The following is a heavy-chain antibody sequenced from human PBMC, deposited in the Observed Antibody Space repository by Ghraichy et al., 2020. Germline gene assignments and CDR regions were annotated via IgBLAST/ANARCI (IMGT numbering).Heavy chain of an antibody. CDR1: GFTFSSYG. Sequence: GGSLRLSCAASGFTFSSYGLHWVRQAPGKGLEWVAVISDDGSNKSYADSVRGRFTISRDNSKNKLYLQMDSLRAEDTAVYYCAKGCSSGGSCYIIDYWGQRTLVTVSS. CDR2: ISDDGSNK. V-gene: IGHV3-30*18. J-gene: IGHJ4*02. CDR3: AKGCSSGGSCYIIDY. D-gene: IGHD2-15*01.